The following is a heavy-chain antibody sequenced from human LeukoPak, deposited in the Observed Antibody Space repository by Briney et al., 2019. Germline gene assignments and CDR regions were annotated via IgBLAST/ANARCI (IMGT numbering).Heavy chain of an antibody. J-gene: IGHJ4*02. Sequence: GGSLRLSCVASGFAFSTYKMNWVRQAPGKGLEWVSFISSGSEIIYYADSVKGRFSVYNSNDKKSLNLNILSVEDSAVSLYQYVINPAGIGDYLGQGTLVTVSS. CDR2: ISSGSEII. D-gene: IGHD1-1*01. CDR3: QYVINPAGIGDY. CDR1: GFAFSTYK. V-gene: IGHV3-48*01.